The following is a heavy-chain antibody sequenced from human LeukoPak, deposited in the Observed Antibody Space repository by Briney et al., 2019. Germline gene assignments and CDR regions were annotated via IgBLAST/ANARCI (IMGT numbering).Heavy chain of an antibody. J-gene: IGHJ5*02. CDR3: ARGYCPSSDCYEGRNLFDP. Sequence: GGSLRLSCAASGFTFSSYAMSWVRQAPGKGLEWVSIIHSGGNTYYPDSVKGRFTISRDTSMNTLFLQMNSLRAEDTAVYYCARGYCPSSDCYEGRNLFDPWGQGTLVTVSS. V-gene: IGHV3-23*01. CDR1: GFTFSSYA. D-gene: IGHD2-2*01. CDR2: IHSGGNT.